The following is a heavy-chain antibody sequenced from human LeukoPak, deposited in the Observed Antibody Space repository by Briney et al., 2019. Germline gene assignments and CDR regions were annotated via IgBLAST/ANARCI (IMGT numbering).Heavy chain of an antibody. CDR3: AREYCSGGSCYYYYYYMDV. CDR2: INTSGST. J-gene: IGHJ6*03. D-gene: IGHD2-15*01. CDR1: GGSINSYY. V-gene: IGHV4-4*07. Sequence: SETLSLTCTVSGGSINSYYWSWIRQPAGRGLEWLGRINTSGSTKYNSSLKSRVTISLDKSKNQFSLNLNSVTAADTAVYYCAREYCSGGSCYYYYYYMDVWGKGTTVTVSS.